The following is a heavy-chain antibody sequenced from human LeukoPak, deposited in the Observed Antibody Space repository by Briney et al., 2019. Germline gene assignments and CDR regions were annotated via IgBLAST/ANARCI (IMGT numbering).Heavy chain of an antibody. Sequence: PGGSLRLSCAASGFTFSAFAINWVRQAPGKGLEWVSAITGSGGDTYYADSVKGRFTISRDNSKNTLYLQMNSLRVEDSAVYYCARDSGGPRDYWGQGTLVTVSS. CDR1: GFTFSAFA. D-gene: IGHD6-19*01. J-gene: IGHJ4*02. CDR3: ARDSGGPRDY. CDR2: ITGSGGDT. V-gene: IGHV3-23*01.